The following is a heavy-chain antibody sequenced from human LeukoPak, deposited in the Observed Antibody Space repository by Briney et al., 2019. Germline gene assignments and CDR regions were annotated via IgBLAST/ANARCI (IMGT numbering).Heavy chain of an antibody. CDR1: GFTFSSYA. D-gene: IGHD3-22*01. CDR3: AKDGIRHYYDSSGYYYGDY. V-gene: IGHV3-30*04. Sequence: GGSLRLSCAASGFTFSSYAMNWVRQAPGKGLEWVAVISYDGSNQYYADSVKGRFTISRDNSKNTLYLQMNSLRAEDTAVYYCAKDGIRHYYDSSGYYYGDYWGQGTLVTVSS. J-gene: IGHJ4*02. CDR2: ISYDGSNQ.